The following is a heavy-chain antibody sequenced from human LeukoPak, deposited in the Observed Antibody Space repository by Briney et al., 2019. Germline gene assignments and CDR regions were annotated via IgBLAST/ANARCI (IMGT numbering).Heavy chain of an antibody. J-gene: IGHJ3*02. V-gene: IGHV5-51*01. CDR3: AGRLYASEAFDT. D-gene: IGHD2/OR15-2a*01. Sequence: GESLKISCKGSGYSFTSYWIGWVRQMPGKGLEWMGIIYPGDSDTRYSPSFHGQVTISADKSTSTAYLQWRSLKASDTAMYYCAGRLYASEAFDTWGQGTMVTVSS. CDR1: GYSFTSYW. CDR2: IYPGDSDT.